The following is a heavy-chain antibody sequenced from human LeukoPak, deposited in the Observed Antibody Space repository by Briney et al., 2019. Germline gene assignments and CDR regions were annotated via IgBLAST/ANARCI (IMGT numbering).Heavy chain of an antibody. CDR3: ALYCSGGSCYSMGGAFDI. CDR2: INWNGGST. D-gene: IGHD2-15*01. Sequence: PGGSLRLSCAASGFTFDDYGMSWVRQAPGKGLEWVSGINWNGGSTGYADSVKGRFTISRDNAKNSLYLQMNSLRAEDTAVYYCALYCSGGSCYSMGGAFDIWGQGTVVTVSS. CDR1: GFTFDDYG. V-gene: IGHV3-20*04. J-gene: IGHJ3*02.